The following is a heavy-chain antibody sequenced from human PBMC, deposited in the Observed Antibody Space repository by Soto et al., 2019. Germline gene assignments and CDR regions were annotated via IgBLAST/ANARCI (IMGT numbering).Heavy chain of an antibody. Sequence: GGSLRLSCATSGFIFSDYYMHWIRQAPGKGLEWISYISGNGRIIQYADSAKGRFTISRDNAQNSLYLQMNSLRAEDTALYFCARDFDADSRTDFDXWGQGTLVTVSS. CDR1: GFIFSDYY. CDR2: ISGNGRII. V-gene: IGHV3-11*01. CDR3: ARDFDADSRTDFDX. J-gene: IGHJ4*02. D-gene: IGHD4-17*01.